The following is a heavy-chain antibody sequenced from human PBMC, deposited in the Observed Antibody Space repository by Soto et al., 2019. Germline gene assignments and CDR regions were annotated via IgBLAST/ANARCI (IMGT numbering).Heavy chain of an antibody. Sequence: QVQLVQSGAEVKKPGASLIVSCKASGYIFTSYGISWVRQAPGQGLEWMGWISGYNGDTNYAQRLQGRLTLTTDTSTSTAYMELRSLRSDDAAVYYCARDPPYSRSGIYYDYFDYWGQGTQVTVSS. CDR2: ISGYNGDT. CDR1: GYIFTSYG. J-gene: IGHJ4*02. V-gene: IGHV1-18*01. CDR3: ARDPPYSRSGIYYDYFDY. D-gene: IGHD3-10*01.